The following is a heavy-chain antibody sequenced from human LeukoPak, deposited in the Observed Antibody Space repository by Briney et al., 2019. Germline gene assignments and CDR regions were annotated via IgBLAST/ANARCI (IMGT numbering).Heavy chain of an antibody. CDR2: IYHGGTT. J-gene: IGHJ4*02. CDR3: ARATVYYGSAYYFDY. Sequence: SETLSLTCAVSGSSITSGYYWGWIRQPPGKGLEWIGSIYHGGTTYYNPSLKSRVTISVDTSKNQFSLKLNSVTAADTAVYFCARATVYYGSAYYFDYWGQGTLVTVSS. CDR1: GSSITSGYY. D-gene: IGHD3-10*01. V-gene: IGHV4-38-2*01.